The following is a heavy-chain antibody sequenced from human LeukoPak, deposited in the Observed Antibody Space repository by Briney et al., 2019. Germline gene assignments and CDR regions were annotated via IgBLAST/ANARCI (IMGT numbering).Heavy chain of an antibody. CDR3: ARQRGYCSSGSCRGWFDP. D-gene: IGHD2-15*01. V-gene: IGHV3-30*04. Sequence: GGSLRLSCAASGFTFSSYAMHWVRQAPGKGLEWVAVISYDGSNKYYADSVKGRFTISRDNAKNSLYLQMNVLRVEDTAVYYCARQRGYCSSGSCRGWFDPWGQGTLVTVSS. CDR2: ISYDGSNK. CDR1: GFTFSSYA. J-gene: IGHJ5*02.